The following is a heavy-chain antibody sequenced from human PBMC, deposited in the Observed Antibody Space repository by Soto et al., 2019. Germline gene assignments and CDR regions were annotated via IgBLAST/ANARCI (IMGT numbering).Heavy chain of an antibody. CDR2: IYYSGST. V-gene: IGHV4-59*11. CDR3: ARDNTGYCSGGSCYSSYYYYMAV. J-gene: IGHJ6*03. D-gene: IGHD2-15*01. Sequence: SELHCVRSSVAGGTSSGHGGSRIRQPPGKGLEWIGYIYYSGSTNYNPSLKSRVTISVDTSKNQFSLKLSSVTAADTAVYYCARDNTGYCSGGSCYSSYYYYMAVWGKGTTVTVSS. CDR1: GGTSSGHG.